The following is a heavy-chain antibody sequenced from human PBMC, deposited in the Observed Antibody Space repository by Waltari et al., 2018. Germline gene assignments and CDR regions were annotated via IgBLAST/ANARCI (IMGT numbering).Heavy chain of an antibody. CDR3: ARRLTVVALGYFDL. D-gene: IGHD2-15*01. Sequence: QVQLQESGPGLVKPSETLSLTCAVSGYSISSGYYWGWIRQPPGKGLGWIGSIYHSGITYSNPSLKSRVTISVDTSKNQFSLKLSSVTAADTAVYYCARRLTVVALGYFDLWGRGTLVTVSS. J-gene: IGHJ2*01. CDR2: IYHSGIT. CDR1: GYSISSGYY. V-gene: IGHV4-38-2*01.